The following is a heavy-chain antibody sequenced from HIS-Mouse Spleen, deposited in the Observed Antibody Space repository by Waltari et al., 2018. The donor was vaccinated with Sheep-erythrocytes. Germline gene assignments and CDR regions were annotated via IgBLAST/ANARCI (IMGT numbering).Heavy chain of an antibody. Sequence: QVQLVQSGAEVNKPGASVKVSCKASGYTFTSYYMHWVRQAPGQGLEWMGIIHRSCGSTSYAQKFQGRVTMTRDTSTSTVYMELSSLRSEDTAVYYCARVPDDAFDIWGQGTMVTVSS. CDR1: GYTFTSYY. CDR2: IHRSCGST. V-gene: IGHV1-46*03. J-gene: IGHJ3*02. CDR3: ARVPDDAFDI.